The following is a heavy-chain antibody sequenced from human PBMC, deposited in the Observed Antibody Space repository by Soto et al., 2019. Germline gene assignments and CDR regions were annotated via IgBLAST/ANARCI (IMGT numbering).Heavy chain of an antibody. V-gene: IGHV3-11*04. CDR2: ISSSGTTI. J-gene: IGHJ4*02. Sequence: LRLSCAASGFTFSDYYMSWIRQAPGKGLEWVSYISSSGTTIFYADSLRGRFTISRDNAKNSPYLEMNSLRAEDTAVYYCARESEDLTSNFDYWGQGTLVTVSS. CDR1: GFTFSDYY. CDR3: ARESEDLTSNFDY.